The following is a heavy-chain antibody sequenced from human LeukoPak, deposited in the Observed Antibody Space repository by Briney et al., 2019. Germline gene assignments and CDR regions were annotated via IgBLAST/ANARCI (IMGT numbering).Heavy chain of an antibody. CDR2: IWYDGSNK. J-gene: IGHJ4*02. CDR1: GFTFSIYG. Sequence: GMSLRLSCAASGFTFSIYGMHWVRQAPGKGLEWVAVIWYDGSNKYYADSVKGRFTISRDNSKNTLYLQMNSLRAEDTAVYYCARDHSSGWFLDYWGQGTLVTVSS. V-gene: IGHV3-33*01. D-gene: IGHD6-19*01. CDR3: ARDHSSGWFLDY.